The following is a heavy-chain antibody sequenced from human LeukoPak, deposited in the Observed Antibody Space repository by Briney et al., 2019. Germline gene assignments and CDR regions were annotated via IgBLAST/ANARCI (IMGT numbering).Heavy chain of an antibody. D-gene: IGHD4-23*01. V-gene: IGHV3-23*01. CDR1: GFTFSRYA. CDR2: ISGSGGST. CDR3: AKDFIRMATVATTFDY. Sequence: GGSLRLSCAASGFTFSRYAMSWVRQAPGKGLEWVSVISGSGGSTYYADSVKGRFTISRDNSKNTLYLQMNNLRAEDTAVYYCAKDFIRMATVATTFDYWGQGTLVTVSS. J-gene: IGHJ4*02.